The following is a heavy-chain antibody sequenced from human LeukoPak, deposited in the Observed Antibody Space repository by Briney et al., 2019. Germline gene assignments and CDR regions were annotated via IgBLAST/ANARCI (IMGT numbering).Heavy chain of an antibody. CDR3: ARDVDYGLYTLDY. J-gene: IGHJ4*02. D-gene: IGHD4-17*01. CDR1: GFPFNTYT. Sequence: GGSLRLSCAASGFPFNTYTMNWVRQAPGKGLEWVAVISYDGSNKYYADSVKGRFTISRDNSKNTLYLQMNSLRAEDTAVYYCARDVDYGLYTLDYWGQGTLVTVSS. V-gene: IGHV3-30*04. CDR2: ISYDGSNK.